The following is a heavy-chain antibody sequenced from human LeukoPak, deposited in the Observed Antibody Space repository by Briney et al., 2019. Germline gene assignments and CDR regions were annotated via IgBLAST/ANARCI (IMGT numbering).Heavy chain of an antibody. CDR1: GGSISSYY. J-gene: IGHJ4*02. CDR3: ARESIAAAGTSSGFDY. V-gene: IGHV4-59*01. CDR2: IYYSGST. Sequence: SETLSLTCTVSGGSISSYYGSWIRQPPGKGLEWIGYIYYSGSTNYNPSLKSRVTISVDTSKNQFSLKLSSVTAADTAVYYCARESIAAAGTSSGFDYWGQGTLVTVSS. D-gene: IGHD6-13*01.